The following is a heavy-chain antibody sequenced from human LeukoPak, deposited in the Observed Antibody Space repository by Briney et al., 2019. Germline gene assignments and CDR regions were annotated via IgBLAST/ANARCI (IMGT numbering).Heavy chain of an antibody. J-gene: IGHJ4*02. V-gene: IGHV5-51*01. CDR3: ARRYELVFDSYDY. D-gene: IGHD2-21*01. Sequence: GGSLRLSCAASGFTFSSYAMSWVRQMPGKGLEWMGIIYPGDSDTRYSPSFRGQVTISADKSISTAYLQWSSLKASDTAIYYCARRYELVFDSYDYWGQGTLVTVSS. CDR1: GFTFSSYA. CDR2: IYPGDSDT.